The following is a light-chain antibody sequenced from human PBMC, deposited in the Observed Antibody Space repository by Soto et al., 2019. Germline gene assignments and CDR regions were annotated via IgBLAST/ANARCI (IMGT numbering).Light chain of an antibody. Sequence: DIQMTQSQSSGSADGGDRVTITCRASQGIGSWLGWYQQKPGKAPKLLIYAASSLQSGVPSRFSATFAGTEFTLTISRLQPEDLATYFCQQANSFPLTFGPGTKVDLK. CDR3: QQANSFPLT. CDR2: AAS. V-gene: IGKV1-12*01. J-gene: IGKJ3*01. CDR1: QGIGSW.